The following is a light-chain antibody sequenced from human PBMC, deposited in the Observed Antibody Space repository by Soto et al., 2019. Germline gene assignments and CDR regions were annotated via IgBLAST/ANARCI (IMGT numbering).Light chain of an antibody. J-gene: IGKJ1*01. CDR2: EAS. CDR1: QTVGVR. Sequence: EIVFTQSPATLSSSPWERATLCWRASQTVGVRLAWYQHKPGQAPRLIIYEASNRAAGIPARFSGSGSGTDFTLTITSLEPEDFAFYYCHQRQRWPRTFGQGTKVAIK. CDR3: HQRQRWPRT. V-gene: IGKV3-11*01.